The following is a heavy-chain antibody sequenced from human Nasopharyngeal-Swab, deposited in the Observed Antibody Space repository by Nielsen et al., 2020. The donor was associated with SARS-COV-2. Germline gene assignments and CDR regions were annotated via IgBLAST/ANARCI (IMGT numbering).Heavy chain of an antibody. Sequence: ASVKVSCKASGYTLARNYIHWVRQAPGQGLEWMGIINPRDRSTSYAQKFQGRVTMTRDTSTSTVSMELSSLRSDDTAVYYCARDAKDCSSTSCSIYFSHYMDVWGKGTTVTVSS. CDR2: INPRDRST. CDR1: GYTLARNY. V-gene: IGHV1-46*01. J-gene: IGHJ6*03. CDR3: ARDAKDCSSTSCSIYFSHYMDV. D-gene: IGHD2-2*01.